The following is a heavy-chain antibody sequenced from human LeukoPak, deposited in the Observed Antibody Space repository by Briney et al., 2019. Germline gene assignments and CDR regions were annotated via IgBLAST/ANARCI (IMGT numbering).Heavy chain of an antibody. J-gene: IGHJ3*02. CDR3: ARGSRAYYYDSSGYLRASDAFDI. CDR2: ISSSSSYI. CDR1: GFTFSSYS. V-gene: IGHV3-21*01. Sequence: GGSLRLSCAASGFTFSSYSMNWVRQAPGKGLEWVSSISSSSSYIYYADSVKGRFTISRDNAKNSLYLQMNSLRAEDTAVYYCARGSRAYYYDSSGYLRASDAFDIWGQRTMVTVSS. D-gene: IGHD3-22*01.